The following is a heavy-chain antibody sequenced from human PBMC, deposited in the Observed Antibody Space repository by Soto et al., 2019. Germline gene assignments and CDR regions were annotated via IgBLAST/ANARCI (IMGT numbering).Heavy chain of an antibody. V-gene: IGHV4-31*02. CDR3: GRRHTRLAPGLGIPAEPLFD. D-gene: IGHD3-9*01. J-gene: IGHJ2*01. Sequence: WSWIRPRPGKGPEWIGYIYYSGRTYYNPSLKSRVTMSVDTSKNQFSLKLSSMTAADTSFYSSGRRHTRLAPGLGIPAEPLFD. CDR2: IYYSGRT.